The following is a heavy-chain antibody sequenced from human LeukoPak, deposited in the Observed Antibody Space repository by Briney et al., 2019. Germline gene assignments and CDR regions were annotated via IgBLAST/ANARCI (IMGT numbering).Heavy chain of an antibody. D-gene: IGHD1-26*01. CDR3: VRTPYSGSAPRYYYMDV. V-gene: IGHV3-30*02. J-gene: IGHJ6*03. CDR2: IRFDGTNK. Sequence: GESLKISCAASGFTFNMYGRHWVRQAPGEGPEWLTFIRFDGTNKYYANSVKGRFTISRDNSMNTVYLQMNSLRAEDTALYYCVRTPYSGSAPRYYYMDVWGKGTTVTVS. CDR1: GFTFNMYG.